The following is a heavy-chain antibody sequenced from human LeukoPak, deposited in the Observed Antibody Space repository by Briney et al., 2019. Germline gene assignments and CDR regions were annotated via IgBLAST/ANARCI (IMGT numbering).Heavy chain of an antibody. V-gene: IGHV3-23*01. CDR2: ISGSGGST. CDR3: AKVSGYCTNGVCFPYY. CDR1: GFTFSSSA. Sequence: PGASLRLSCAAFGFTFSSSAMSWVRQAPGKGLEWVSAISGSGGSTYYYADSVKGRFTISRDNSKNTLYLQMNSLRAEDTAVYYCAKVSGYCTNGVCFPYYWGQGTLVTVSS. D-gene: IGHD2-8*01. J-gene: IGHJ4*02.